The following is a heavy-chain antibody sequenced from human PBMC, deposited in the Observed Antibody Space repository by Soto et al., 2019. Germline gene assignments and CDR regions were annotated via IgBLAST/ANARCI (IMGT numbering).Heavy chain of an antibody. J-gene: IGHJ4*02. Sequence: GSLRLSCAASGFTFSSYAMSWVRQAPGKGLEWVSAISGSGGSTYYADSVKGRFTISRDNSKNTLYLQMNSLRAEDTAVYYCAKDGNYDSSGYQYYFDYWGQGTLVTVSS. CDR3: AKDGNYDSSGYQYYFDY. CDR2: ISGSGGST. CDR1: GFTFSSYA. V-gene: IGHV3-23*01. D-gene: IGHD3-22*01.